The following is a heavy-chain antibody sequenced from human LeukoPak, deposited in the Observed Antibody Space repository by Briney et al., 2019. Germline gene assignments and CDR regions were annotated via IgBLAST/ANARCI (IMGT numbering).Heavy chain of an antibody. J-gene: IGHJ6*03. CDR1: GGSISSYY. CDR3: ARESGYYYDSSGYGPHYYYCYYMDV. CDR2: IYTSGST. Sequence: SETLSLTCTVSGGSISSYYWSWIRQPAGKGLEWIGRIYTSGSTNYNPSLKSRVTMSVDTSKNQFSLKLSSVTAADTAVYYCARESGYYYDSSGYGPHYYYCYYMDVWGKGTTVTVSS. D-gene: IGHD3-22*01. V-gene: IGHV4-4*07.